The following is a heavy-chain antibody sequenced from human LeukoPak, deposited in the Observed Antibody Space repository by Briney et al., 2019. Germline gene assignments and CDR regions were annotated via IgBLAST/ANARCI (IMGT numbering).Heavy chain of an antibody. J-gene: IGHJ5*02. D-gene: IGHD3-10*01. CDR2: VSGSGDST. CDR3: AKGMVQGPGTGFDP. Sequence: GGSLRLSCAASGLTFSNYDRSWVRQAPGEGLEWVSPVSGSGDSTYYTESVKGGFTTSRDNSKNTLYLQMNSLRAEDMAVYYCAKGMVQGPGTGFDPWGQGSLVTVSS. V-gene: IGHV3-23*01. CDR1: GLTFSNYD.